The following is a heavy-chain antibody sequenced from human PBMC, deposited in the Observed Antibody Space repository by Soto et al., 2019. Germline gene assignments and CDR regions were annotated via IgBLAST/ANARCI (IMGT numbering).Heavy chain of an antibody. CDR1: GFTFSSYA. J-gene: IGHJ5*02. Sequence: EVQLLESGGGLVQPGGSLRLSCAASGFTFSSYAMSWVRQAPGKGLEWVSAISGSGGSTYYADSVKGRFTISRDNSKNTLYLQMNSLRAEDTDVYYCAKDYQAYYYDSSGYPNWFDPWGQGTLVTVYS. CDR2: ISGSGGST. D-gene: IGHD3-22*01. CDR3: AKDYQAYYYDSSGYPNWFDP. V-gene: IGHV3-23*01.